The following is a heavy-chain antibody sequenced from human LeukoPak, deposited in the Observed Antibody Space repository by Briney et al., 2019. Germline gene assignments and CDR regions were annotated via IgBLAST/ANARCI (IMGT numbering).Heavy chain of an antibody. CDR3: ATSMVDAFDI. J-gene: IGHJ3*02. D-gene: IGHD2/OR15-2a*01. Sequence: GGSLRLSCAASGFTFSSYSMNWVRQAPGKGLEWVAFIRYDGSNKYYADSVKGRFTISRDNSKNTLYLQMNSLRAEDTAVYYCATSMVDAFDIWGQGTMVTVSS. CDR1: GFTFSSYS. CDR2: IRYDGSNK. V-gene: IGHV3-30*02.